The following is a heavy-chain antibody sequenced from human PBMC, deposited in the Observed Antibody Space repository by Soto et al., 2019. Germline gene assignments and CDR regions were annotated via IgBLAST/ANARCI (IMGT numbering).Heavy chain of an antibody. D-gene: IGHD2-15*01. CDR3: ARGSIRYCSGGSCYTPFDP. Sequence: QVQLQESGPGLVKPSETLSLTCTVSGGSISSYYWSWIRQPPGKGLEWIGYIYYSGSTNYNPSLKSRVTISGDTSKNQFSLKLSSVTAADTAVYYCARGSIRYCSGGSCYTPFDPWGQGTLVTVSS. V-gene: IGHV4-59*01. CDR2: IYYSGST. CDR1: GGSISSYY. J-gene: IGHJ5*02.